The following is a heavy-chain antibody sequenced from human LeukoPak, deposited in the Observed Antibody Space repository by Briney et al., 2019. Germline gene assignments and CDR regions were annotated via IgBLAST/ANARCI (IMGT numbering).Heavy chain of an antibody. CDR3: ARRYCGSPSCVNWFDP. Sequence: GGSLRLSCAASGFTFSSYWMYWVRQAPGKGLVWVSRITGDGSSTSYADSVKGRFTISRDNAKNTLFLQMNSLRAEDTAVYYCARRYCGSPSCVNWFDPWGQGALVTVSS. CDR1: GFTFSSYW. D-gene: IGHD2-2*01. CDR2: ITGDGSST. V-gene: IGHV3-74*01. J-gene: IGHJ5*02.